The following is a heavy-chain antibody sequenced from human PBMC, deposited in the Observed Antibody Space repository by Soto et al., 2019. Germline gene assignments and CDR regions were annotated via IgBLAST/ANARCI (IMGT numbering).Heavy chain of an antibody. D-gene: IGHD4-17*01. Sequence: GGSLRLSCAASGFTFSTYAMNWVRQAPGKGLEWVSVISGSGGSTYYADSVKGRFTISRDNSKNTLYLQMNSLRAEDTAVYSCAKDRVNYGDYATFFDYWGQGTLVTVSS. CDR3: AKDRVNYGDYATFFDY. J-gene: IGHJ4*02. CDR1: GFTFSTYA. V-gene: IGHV3-23*01. CDR2: ISGSGGST.